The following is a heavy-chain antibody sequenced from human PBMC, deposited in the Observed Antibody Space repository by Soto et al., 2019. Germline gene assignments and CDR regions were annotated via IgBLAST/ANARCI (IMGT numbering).Heavy chain of an antibody. J-gene: IGHJ2*01. CDR3: AREAVAATWYFAI. CDR1: GVACGSYG. D-gene: IGHD6-19*01. V-gene: IGHV3-74*01. Sequence: EVPLVESGGGLVQPGGSLRLSCAASGVACGSYGMHWLRHAPGTGLVWVARINSDGSDTSYANSVKGRVTISRANGKNTVSLQMNSLRDEDTAVSFCAREAVAATWYFAIWGRGTLVAVSS. CDR2: INSDGSDT.